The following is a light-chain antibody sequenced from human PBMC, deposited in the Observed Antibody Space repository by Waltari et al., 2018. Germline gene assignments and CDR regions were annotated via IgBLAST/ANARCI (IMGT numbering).Light chain of an antibody. CDR2: DDS. CDR1: SSDVGAYKY. J-gene: IGLJ1*01. Sequence: QSALTQPASVSGSPGQSITTSGSGTSSDVGAYKYVCWYQQPPGKAPKLIIYDDSVRPSGVSNRFSGSKSGNTASLTISGLHTEDEADYYCGTSTTTRNHVFGTGTKVTVL. CDR3: GTSTTTRNHV. V-gene: IGLV2-14*03.